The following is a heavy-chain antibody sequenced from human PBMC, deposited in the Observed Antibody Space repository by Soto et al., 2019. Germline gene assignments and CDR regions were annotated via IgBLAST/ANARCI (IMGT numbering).Heavy chain of an antibody. V-gene: IGHV1-69*02. J-gene: IGHJ3*02. CDR2: IIPILGIA. Sequence: QVQLVQSGAEVKKPGSSVKVSCKASGGTFSSYTISWVRRAPGQGLEWMGRIIPILGIANYAQKFQGRVTITADKSTSTAYMELSSLRSEDTAVYYCARQAVAGTSAFDIWGQGTMVTVSS. CDR1: GGTFSSYT. D-gene: IGHD6-19*01. CDR3: ARQAVAGTSAFDI.